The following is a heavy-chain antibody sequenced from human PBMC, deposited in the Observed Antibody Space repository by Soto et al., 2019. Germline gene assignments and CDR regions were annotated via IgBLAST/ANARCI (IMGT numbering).Heavy chain of an antibody. CDR2: ISYDGSNK. CDR3: AKEGSIAARLDY. D-gene: IGHD6-6*01. J-gene: IGHJ4*02. CDR1: GFTFSSYG. V-gene: IGHV3-30*18. Sequence: GGSLRLSCAASGFTFSSYGMHWVRQAPGKGLEWVAVISYDGSNKYYADSVKGRFTISRDNSKNTLYLQMNSLRAEDTAVYYCAKEGSIAARLDYWGQGTLVTVSS.